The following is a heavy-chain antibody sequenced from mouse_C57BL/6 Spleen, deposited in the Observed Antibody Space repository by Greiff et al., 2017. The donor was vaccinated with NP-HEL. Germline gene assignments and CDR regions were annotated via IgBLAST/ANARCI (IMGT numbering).Heavy chain of an antibody. V-gene: IGHV1-59*01. CDR3: ARKDYDYDARYFDV. CDR1: GYTFTSYW. D-gene: IGHD2-4*01. J-gene: IGHJ1*03. CDR2: IDPSDSYT. Sequence: QVQLQQPGAELVRPGTSVKLSCKASGYTFTSYWMHWVKQRPGQGLEWIGVIDPSDSYTNYNQKFKGKATLNVDTSSSTAYMQLSSLTSEDSAVYYCARKDYDYDARYFDVWGTGTTVTVSS.